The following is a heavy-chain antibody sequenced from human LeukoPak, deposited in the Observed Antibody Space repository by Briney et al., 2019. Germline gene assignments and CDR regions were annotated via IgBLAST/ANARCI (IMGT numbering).Heavy chain of an antibody. V-gene: IGHV1-2*02. D-gene: IGHD2-15*01. CDR3: ARTVVVVAATSWFDP. Sequence: GASVKVSCKASGYTFTGYYMHWVRQAPGQGLEWMGWINPNSGGTNYAQKLQGRVTMTTDTSTSTAYMELRSLRSDDTAVYYCARTVVVVAATSWFDPWGQGTLVTVSS. CDR2: INPNSGGT. J-gene: IGHJ5*02. CDR1: GYTFTGYY.